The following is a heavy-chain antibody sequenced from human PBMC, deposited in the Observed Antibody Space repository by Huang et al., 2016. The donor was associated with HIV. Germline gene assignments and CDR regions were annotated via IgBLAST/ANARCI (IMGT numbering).Heavy chain of an antibody. V-gene: IGHV3-7*01. CDR3: ARGGSGYDY. CDR1: GFKFDFYW. Sequence: EVQLVQSGGGLVQPGKSLTLSCVGSGFKFDFYWISWVRQATGKGLEWVANIREDGGRRHYWGPVRGRFTISRDNAKNSVYLQSSGLYSLRVDDTAVYFCARGGSGYDYWGQGSLVTVSS. J-gene: IGHJ4*02. D-gene: IGHD5-12*01. CDR2: IREDGGRR.